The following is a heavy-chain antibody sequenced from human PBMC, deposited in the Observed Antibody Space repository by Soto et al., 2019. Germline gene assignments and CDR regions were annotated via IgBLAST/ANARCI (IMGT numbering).Heavy chain of an antibody. CDR1: GGSISSSSYY. CDR2: IYYIGST. Sequence: QLQLQESGPGLVKPSETLSLTCTVSGGSISSSSYYWDWIRQPPGKGLEWIGNIYYIGSTYYNPSIKSRAYMSVDTSKNQFSLKLTSVTAADTAVYYCARCGIHWGRGPAAVDYWGQGTLVTVSS. CDR3: ARCGIHWGRGPAAVDY. J-gene: IGHJ4*02. V-gene: IGHV4-39*01. D-gene: IGHD6-13*01.